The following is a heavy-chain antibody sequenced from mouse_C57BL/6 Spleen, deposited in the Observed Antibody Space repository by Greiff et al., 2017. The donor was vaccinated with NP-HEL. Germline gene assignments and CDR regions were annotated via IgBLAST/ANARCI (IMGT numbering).Heavy chain of an antibody. D-gene: IGHD1-1*01. V-gene: IGHV5-9*01. CDR2: ISGGGGNT. CDR1: GFTFSSYT. J-gene: IGHJ2*01. CDR3: ARHYYGRSYGVYFDY. Sequence: EVKLVESGGGLVKPGGSLKLSCAASGFTFSSYTMSWVRQTPEKRLEWVATISGGGGNTYYPDSVKGRFTISSDNAKNTLYLQMSSLRSEATALYYCARHYYGRSYGVYFDYWGQGTTLTVSS.